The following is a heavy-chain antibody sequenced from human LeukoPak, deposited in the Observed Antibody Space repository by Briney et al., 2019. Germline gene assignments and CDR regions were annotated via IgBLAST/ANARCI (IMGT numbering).Heavy chain of an antibody. D-gene: IGHD2-2*01. CDR3: AREGLGYCSGTSCPLDY. Sequence: GGSLRLSCAASGFTFSSYAMHWVRQAPGKGLEWVAVISYDGSNKYYADSVKGRFTISRDNSKNTLYLQMNSLRAEDTAVYYCAREGLGYCSGTSCPLDYWGQGTLVTVSS. V-gene: IGHV3-30*04. J-gene: IGHJ4*02. CDR2: ISYDGSNK. CDR1: GFTFSSYA.